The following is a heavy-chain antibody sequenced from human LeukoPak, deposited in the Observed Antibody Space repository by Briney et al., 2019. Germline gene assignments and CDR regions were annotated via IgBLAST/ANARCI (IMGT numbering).Heavy chain of an antibody. CDR2: IYPGNSDT. J-gene: IGHJ3*02. CDR3: ARIAAAGLDAFDI. CDR1: GYSFTTYW. D-gene: IGHD6-13*01. V-gene: IGHV5-51*01. Sequence: GESLKISCKASGYSFTTYWIGWVRQMPGKGLEWMGIIYPGNSDTRYSPSFQGQVTISADKSISTAYLQWSSLKASDTAMYYCARIAAAGLDAFDIWGQGTMVTVSS.